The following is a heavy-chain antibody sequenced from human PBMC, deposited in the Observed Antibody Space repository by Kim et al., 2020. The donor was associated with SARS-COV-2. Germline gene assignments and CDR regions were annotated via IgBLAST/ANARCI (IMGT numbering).Heavy chain of an antibody. D-gene: IGHD2-2*01. J-gene: IGHJ6*02. Sequence: GGSLRLSCAASGFTIGDSYMSWIRQAPGKGLEWVSYISSDSSYTIYADSVKGRFTISRDNAKNSLYLQMNSLRAEDTAVYFCARDRGSYCSSPSCYGAHYYYGVDVWGQGTTVTVSS. V-gene: IGHV3-11*06. CDR3: ARDRGSYCSSPSCYGAHYYYGVDV. CDR2: ISSDSSYT. CDR1: GFTIGDSY.